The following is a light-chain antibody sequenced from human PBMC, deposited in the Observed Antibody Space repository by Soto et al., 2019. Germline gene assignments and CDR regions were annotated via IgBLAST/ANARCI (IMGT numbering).Light chain of an antibody. CDR1: QNIRSR. CDR3: QQYHSYWT. V-gene: IGKV1-5*01. CDR2: DAS. J-gene: IGKJ1*01. Sequence: DIQMTHSPPTLSASAGDRVTITCRASQNIRSRLAWFQQKPGKAPKLLIYDASSLESGVPQRFSGSGSGTEFTLTISSLQTDDFSTYYCQQYHSYWTFGQGTKVDI.